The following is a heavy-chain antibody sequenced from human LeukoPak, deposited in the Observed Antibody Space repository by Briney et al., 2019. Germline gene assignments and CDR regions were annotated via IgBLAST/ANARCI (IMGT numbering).Heavy chain of an antibody. Sequence: SETLSLTCTVSGGSISSHYWSWIRQFPGKGLEWIGYIFYSGTTKYNPSLKSRVTISVDTSKSQFSLNLTSVTAADTAVYYCVANLVAAFHYWGQGALVTVSP. V-gene: IGHV4-59*03. J-gene: IGHJ4*02. CDR2: IFYSGTT. CDR3: VANLVAAFHY. CDR1: GGSISSHY. D-gene: IGHD1-7*01.